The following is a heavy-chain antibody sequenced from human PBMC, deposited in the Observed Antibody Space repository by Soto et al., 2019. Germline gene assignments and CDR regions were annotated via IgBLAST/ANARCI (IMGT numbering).Heavy chain of an antibody. Sequence: EVQLVESGGGLVQPGGSLRLSCVASGFTFSTDSMNWVRQAPGKGLEWVAHISTSGATRYYADSVKGRFTISRDNAKTSLYLQMPRLRNEDTALYYCATFFGSGFASWAQGTLFTFSS. CDR3: ATFFGSGFAS. D-gene: IGHD6-19*01. CDR2: ISTSGATR. J-gene: IGHJ4*02. V-gene: IGHV3-48*02. CDR1: GFTFSTDS.